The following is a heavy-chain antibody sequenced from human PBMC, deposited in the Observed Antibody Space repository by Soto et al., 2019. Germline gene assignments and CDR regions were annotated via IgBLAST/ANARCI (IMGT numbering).Heavy chain of an antibody. Sequence: AASVKVSCKASGYTFTGYYVHWLRQAPGQGLEWVGWINAGNGNTKYSQKFQGRVTITRDTSASTAYMELSSLRSEDTAVYYCARAVAVPADFDYWGQGTLVTVSS. J-gene: IGHJ4*02. V-gene: IGHV1-3*01. CDR2: INAGNGNT. D-gene: IGHD6-19*01. CDR3: ARAVAVPADFDY. CDR1: GYTFTGYY.